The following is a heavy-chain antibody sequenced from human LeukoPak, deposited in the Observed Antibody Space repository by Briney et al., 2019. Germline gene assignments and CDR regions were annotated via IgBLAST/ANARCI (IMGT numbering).Heavy chain of an antibody. CDR3: ARGADTIYYYYYMDV. V-gene: IGHV4-34*01. D-gene: IGHD3-3*01. J-gene: IGHJ6*03. CDR2: INHSGST. Sequence: PSETLSLTCAVYGGSFSGYYWSWIRQPPGKGLEWIGEINHSGSTNYNPSLKSRVTISVDTSKNQFSLKLSSVTAADTAVYYCARGADTIYYYYYMDVWGKGTTVTISS. CDR1: GGSFSGYY.